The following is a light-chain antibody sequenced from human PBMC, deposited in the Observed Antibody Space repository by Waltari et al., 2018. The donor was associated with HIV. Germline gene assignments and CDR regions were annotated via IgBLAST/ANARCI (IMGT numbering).Light chain of an antibody. CDR2: EVN. J-gene: IGLJ6*01. CDR3: SSYAGSGNLLL. Sequence: QSALTQPPAPSGSPAQSVTTSCTGTSNDIGPSNYVSWSQQYPDKAPRLVIYEVNKRPSGVPGRFSGSKSGNTASLTVSGLQAEDEADYYCSSYAGSGNLLLFGGGTKVTVL. V-gene: IGLV2-8*01. CDR1: SNDIGPSNY.